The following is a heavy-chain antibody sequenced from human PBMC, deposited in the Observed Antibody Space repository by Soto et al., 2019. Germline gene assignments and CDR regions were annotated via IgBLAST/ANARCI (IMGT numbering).Heavy chain of an antibody. CDR3: ARDRVLGGTTIYYYGMDV. Sequence: PGGSLRLSSSASGFTVSSNYMSWVRQAPGGGLEWVSVIYSGGSTYYADSVKGRFTISRDNSKNTLYLQMNSLRAEDTAVYYCARDRVLGGTTIYYYGMDVWGQGTTVTGSS. CDR2: IYSGGST. J-gene: IGHJ6*02. V-gene: IGHV3-53*01. CDR1: GFTVSSNY. D-gene: IGHD1-7*01.